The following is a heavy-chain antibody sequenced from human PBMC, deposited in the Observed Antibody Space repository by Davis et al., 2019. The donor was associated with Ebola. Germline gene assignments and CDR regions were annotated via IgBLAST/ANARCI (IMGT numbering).Heavy chain of an antibody. CDR3: ARDSGWGIYNPFDY. Sequence: MPSETLSLTCTVSGASTTSGVYHWNWIRQPPGKGLEWIGYTYYSGSTYYNPSLKSRVTISVDTSKNQFSLKLSSVTAADTAVYYCARDSGWGIYNPFDYWGQGTLVTVSS. V-gene: IGHV4-30-4*08. J-gene: IGHJ4*02. CDR1: GASTTSGVYH. D-gene: IGHD5-12*01. CDR2: TYYSGST.